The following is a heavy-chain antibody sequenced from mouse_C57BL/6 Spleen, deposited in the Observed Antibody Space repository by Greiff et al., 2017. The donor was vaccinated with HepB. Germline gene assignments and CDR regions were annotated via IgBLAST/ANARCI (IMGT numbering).Heavy chain of an antibody. Sequence: DVQLVESGGDLVKPGGSLKLSCAASGFTFSSYGMSWVRQTPDKRLEWVATISSGGSYTYYPDSVKGRFTISRDNAKNNLYLQMSSLKSEDTAMYYCARMVGTTVASFDCWGQGTTRTVSS. J-gene: IGHJ2*01. D-gene: IGHD1-1*01. CDR3: ARMVGTTVASFDC. CDR1: GFTFSSYG. V-gene: IGHV5-6*01. CDR2: ISSGGSYT.